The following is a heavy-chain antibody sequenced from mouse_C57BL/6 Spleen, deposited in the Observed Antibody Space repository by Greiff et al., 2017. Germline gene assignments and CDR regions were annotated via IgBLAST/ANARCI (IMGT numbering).Heavy chain of an antibody. CDR1: GYTFTDYY. Sequence: VQLQQSGPELVKPGASVKISCKASGYTFTDYYMNWVKQSHGKSLEWIGDINPNNGGTSYNQKFKGKATLTVDKSSSTAYMELRSLTSEDSAVYYCARHYSNSPWYFDVWGTGTTVTVSS. CDR3: ARHYSNSPWYFDV. J-gene: IGHJ1*03. D-gene: IGHD2-5*01. V-gene: IGHV1-26*01. CDR2: INPNNGGT.